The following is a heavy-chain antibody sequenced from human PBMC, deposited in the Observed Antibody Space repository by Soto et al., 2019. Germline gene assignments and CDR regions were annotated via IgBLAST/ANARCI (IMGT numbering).Heavy chain of an antibody. Sequence: QVQLVESGGGVVQPGRSLRLSCAASGFTFSNYGMHWVRQAPGKGLEWVAVISYDGSNKYYADSVKGRFTISRDNSKNTLYLQMNSLRAEDTAVYYCAKDRVAATDAFDIWGQGTMVTVSS. CDR1: GFTFSNYG. D-gene: IGHD6-19*01. CDR3: AKDRVAATDAFDI. J-gene: IGHJ3*02. CDR2: ISYDGSNK. V-gene: IGHV3-30*18.